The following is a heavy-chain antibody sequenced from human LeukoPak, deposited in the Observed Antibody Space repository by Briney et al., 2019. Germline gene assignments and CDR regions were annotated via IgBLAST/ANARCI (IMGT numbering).Heavy chain of an antibody. CDR1: GCSISSCGYY. CDR3: ARDIWNDGYYGMDV. CDR2: IYYSDRT. Sequence: SQTLSLTCTVSGCSISSCGYYWVWIPQHPGNGLEWIVYIYYSDRTYYNPSLKSQITILVDTSKNQFFLKLSSVTAADTAVYYCARDIWNDGYYGMDVWGKGTTVTVSS. J-gene: IGHJ6*04. D-gene: IGHD1-1*01. V-gene: IGHV4-31*01.